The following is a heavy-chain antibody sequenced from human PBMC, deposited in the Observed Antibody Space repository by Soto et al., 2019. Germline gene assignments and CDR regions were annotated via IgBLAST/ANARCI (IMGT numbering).Heavy chain of an antibody. J-gene: IGHJ4*02. CDR3: AAVCGGDCPSEALDY. Sequence: ASVKVSCKASGFTFTSSAVQWVRQARGQRLEWIGWIVVGSGNTNYAQKFQERVTITRDMSTSTAYMELSSLRSEDTAVYYCAAVCGGDCPSEALDYWGQGTLVTVSS. V-gene: IGHV1-58*01. D-gene: IGHD2-21*02. CDR1: GFTFTSSA. CDR2: IVVGSGNT.